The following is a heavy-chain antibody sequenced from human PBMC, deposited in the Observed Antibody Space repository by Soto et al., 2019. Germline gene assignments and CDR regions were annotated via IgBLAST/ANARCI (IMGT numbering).Heavy chain of an antibody. J-gene: IGHJ4*02. CDR3: VRALGYYFDY. CDR2: INTGNGNT. Sequence: QGQLVQSGAEVKKPGASVKVSCKASGYTFTTYAMHWVRQAPGQRLEWMGWINTGNGNTDYSQKFQGRVTVARDTSASTAYMEVSSLKSEDTAVYYCVRALGYYFDYWGQGTLVTVSS. CDR1: GYTFTTYA. V-gene: IGHV1-3*04. D-gene: IGHD6-25*01.